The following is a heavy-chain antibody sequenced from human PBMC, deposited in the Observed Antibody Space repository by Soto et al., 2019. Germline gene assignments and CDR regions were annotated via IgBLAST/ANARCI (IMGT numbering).Heavy chain of an antibody. CDR3: ARLAYCGGDCCSGAFDI. CDR1: GYAFTSYY. CDR2: INPSGGSA. V-gene: IGHV1-46*03. D-gene: IGHD2-21*01. J-gene: IGHJ3*02. Sequence: GASVKVSCKASGYAFTSYYMHWVRQAPGQGLEWMGIINPSGGSASYAQKFQGRVTMTRDTSTSTVYMELSSLRSEDTAVYYCARLAYCGGDCCSGAFDISGQATIVTVSS.